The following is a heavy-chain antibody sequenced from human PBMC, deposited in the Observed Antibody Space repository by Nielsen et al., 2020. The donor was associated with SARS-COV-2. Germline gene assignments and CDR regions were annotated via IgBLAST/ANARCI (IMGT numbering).Heavy chain of an antibody. V-gene: IGHV1-18*01. D-gene: IGHD3-10*01. Sequence: ASVKVSCKASGYTFTSYGFSWVRQAPGQGLEWMGWISAYNGNTNYAQKLQGRVTMTTDTSTSTAYMELRSLRSDDTAVYYCAKAYYGSGSFGAHWFDPWGQGTLVTVSS. CDR3: AKAYYGSGSFGAHWFDP. CDR2: ISAYNGNT. CDR1: GYTFTSYG. J-gene: IGHJ5*02.